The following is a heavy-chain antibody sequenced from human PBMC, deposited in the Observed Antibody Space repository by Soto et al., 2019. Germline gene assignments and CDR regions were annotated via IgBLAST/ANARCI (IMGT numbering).Heavy chain of an antibody. CDR3: ARDMTRTVVPYFGF. CDR2: IIPISGAA. CDR1: GCTFSNYV. D-gene: IGHD1-7*01. Sequence: ASVKVSCKASGCTFSNYVVNWVRQAPGQGLEWMGRIIPISGAANYAQKFQGRVTITADNSTSTSYMELSSLRSEDTAVYYCARDMTRTVVPYFGFWGQGTLVTVSS. J-gene: IGHJ4*02. V-gene: IGHV1-69*06.